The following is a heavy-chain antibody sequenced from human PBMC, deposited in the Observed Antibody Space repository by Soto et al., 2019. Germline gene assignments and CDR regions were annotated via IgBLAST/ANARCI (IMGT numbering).Heavy chain of an antibody. J-gene: IGHJ4*02. CDR2: IKQDGSEK. Sequence: GGSLRLSCAASGFTFSSYWMSWVRQAPGKGLEWVANIKQDGSEKYYVDSVKGRFTISRDNAKNSLYLQMTSLRAEDTAVYYCARASRNSGYDYRPLDYWGQGTLVTVSS. CDR3: ARASRNSGYDYRPLDY. D-gene: IGHD5-12*01. V-gene: IGHV3-7*01. CDR1: GFTFSSYW.